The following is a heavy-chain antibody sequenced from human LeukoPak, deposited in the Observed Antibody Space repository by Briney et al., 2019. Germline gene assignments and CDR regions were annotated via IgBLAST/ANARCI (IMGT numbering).Heavy chain of an antibody. J-gene: IGHJ4*02. V-gene: IGHV1-8*01. CDR2: MNPNSGNT. CDR1: GYTFTSYD. CDR3: AKDLLLWFGEGSDYFDY. Sequence: GASVKVSCKASGYTFTSYDINWVRQATGQGLEWMGWMNPNSGNTGYAQKFQGRVTMTRNTSISTAYMELSSLRSEDTAVYYCAKDLLLWFGEGSDYFDYWGQGTLVTVSS. D-gene: IGHD3-10*01.